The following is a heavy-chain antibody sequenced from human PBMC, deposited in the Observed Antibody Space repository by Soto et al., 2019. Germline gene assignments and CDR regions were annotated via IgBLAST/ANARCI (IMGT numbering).Heavy chain of an antibody. D-gene: IGHD3-22*01. CDR2: VYSGGTT. J-gene: IGHJ4*02. CDR3: ARAGSPFDSDSSGYWGFDH. CDR1: GFAVSNNY. V-gene: IGHV3-53*01. Sequence: GGSLRLSCVASGFAVSNNYMNWVRQAPGKGLGWVSVVYSGGTTYYADSVRGRFTVSRDDSKNTLFLQMSSLRAEDTAVYYCARAGSPFDSDSSGYWGFDHWGQGTLVTVSS.